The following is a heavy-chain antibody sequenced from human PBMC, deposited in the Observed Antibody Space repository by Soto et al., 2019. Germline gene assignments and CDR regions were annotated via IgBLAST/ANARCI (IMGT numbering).Heavy chain of an antibody. CDR1: GFTFSSYG. V-gene: IGHV3-33*01. J-gene: IGHJ6*02. Sequence: GGSLRLSCAASGFTFSSYGMHWVRQAPGKGLEWVAVIWYDGSNKYYADSVKGRFTISRDNSKNTLYLQMNSLRAEDTAVYYCARDLIDIAVVPAAHGMDVWGQGTTVTVSS. CDR3: ARDLIDIAVVPAAHGMDV. CDR2: IWYDGSNK. D-gene: IGHD2-2*01.